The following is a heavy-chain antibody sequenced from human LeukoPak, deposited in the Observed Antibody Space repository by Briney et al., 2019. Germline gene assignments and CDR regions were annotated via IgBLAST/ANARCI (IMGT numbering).Heavy chain of an antibody. CDR3: ARHPYYYMDV. V-gene: IGHV4-39*01. J-gene: IGHJ6*03. CDR2: IYYTGNT. CDR1: GGSISSSTYK. Sequence: PSETLSLTCTVSGGSISSSTYKWGWIRQPPGKGLEWIGSIYYTGNTYYNPSLKSRVTISVDTSKNQFSLKLNSVTAADTAVYYCARHPYYYMDVWGRGTTVTVSS.